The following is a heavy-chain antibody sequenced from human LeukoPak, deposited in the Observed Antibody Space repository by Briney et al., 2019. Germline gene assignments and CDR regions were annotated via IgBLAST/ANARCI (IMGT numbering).Heavy chain of an antibody. CDR1: GFTFSNAW. J-gene: IGHJ6*03. Sequence: PGGSLRLSCAASGFTFSNAWMSWVRQAPGKGLEWVGRIKSKTDGGTTDYAAPVKGRFTISRDDSKNTLYLQMNSLKTEDTAVYYCTTGDAALDYYYYYMDVWGKGTTVTVSS. CDR2: IKSKTDGGTT. V-gene: IGHV3-15*01. CDR3: TTGDAALDYYYYYMDV. D-gene: IGHD6-25*01.